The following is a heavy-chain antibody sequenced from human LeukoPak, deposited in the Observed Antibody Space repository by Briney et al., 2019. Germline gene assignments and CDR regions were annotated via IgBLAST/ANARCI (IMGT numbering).Heavy chain of an antibody. CDR2: INHSGST. Sequence: PSETLSLTCAVYGVSFSGYYWSWIRQPPGKGLEWIGEINHSGSTNYNPSLKSRVTISVDTSKNQFSLKLSSVTAADTAVYYCARGRRRQGVYGMDVWGQGTTVTVSS. CDR3: ARGRRRQGVYGMDV. CDR1: GVSFSGYY. J-gene: IGHJ6*02. V-gene: IGHV4-34*01.